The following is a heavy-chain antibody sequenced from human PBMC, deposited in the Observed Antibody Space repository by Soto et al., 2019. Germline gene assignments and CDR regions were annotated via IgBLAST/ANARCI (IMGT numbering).Heavy chain of an antibody. CDR2: IFYRGNT. D-gene: IGHD2-2*01. CDR1: GGSVSGYY. J-gene: IGHJ6*02. CDR3: TRHAIIPKLRYGMDV. Sequence: PSETLSLTCTVSGGSVSGYYWSWIRQTPGKGLEWIGYIFYRGNTLYNPSLQSRVTISVDTSQNRFALSLSSVTAADTAVYYCTRHAIIPKLRYGMDVWGQGASVTVSS. V-gene: IGHV4-59*02.